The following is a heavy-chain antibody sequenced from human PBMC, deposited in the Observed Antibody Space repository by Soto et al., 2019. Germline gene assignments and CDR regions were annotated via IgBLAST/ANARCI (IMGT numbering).Heavy chain of an antibody. Sequence: PSETLSLTCAVYGGSFSVYYGSWILQPPGKGLEWIGEINHSGSTNYNPSLKSRVTISVDTSKNQFSLKLSSVTAADTAVYYCARVAGYYYDSSGYYRRHNYFDYWGQGTLVTVSS. CDR2: INHSGST. V-gene: IGHV4-34*01. CDR1: GGSFSVYY. CDR3: ARVAGYYYDSSGYYRRHNYFDY. D-gene: IGHD3-22*01. J-gene: IGHJ4*02.